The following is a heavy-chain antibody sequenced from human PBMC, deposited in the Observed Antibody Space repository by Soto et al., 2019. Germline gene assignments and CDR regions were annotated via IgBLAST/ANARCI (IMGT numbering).Heavy chain of an antibody. Sequence: SVKVSCKASGGTFSSYAISWVRQAPGQGLEWMGGIIPIFGTASYAQKFQGRVTITADESTSTAYMELSSLRSEDTAVYYCARQNRPYSSDSSGYYVFDYWGQGTLVTVSS. CDR1: GGTFSSYA. J-gene: IGHJ4*02. D-gene: IGHD3-22*01. V-gene: IGHV1-69*13. CDR2: IIPIFGTA. CDR3: ARQNRPYSSDSSGYYVFDY.